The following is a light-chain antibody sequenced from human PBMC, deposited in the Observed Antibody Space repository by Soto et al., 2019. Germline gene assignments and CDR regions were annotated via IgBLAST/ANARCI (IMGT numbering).Light chain of an antibody. Sequence: QSVLTQPPSVSGAPGQSITISCSGTSSNIGAGYDVHWYQQLPGTAPKLLIFGNTNRPSGVPDRFSGSKSGTSASLAIAGLQPEDEADYPCQSYDDTLSGMVFGGGTKLTVL. CDR1: SSNIGAGYD. CDR2: GNT. V-gene: IGLV1-40*02. J-gene: IGLJ3*02. CDR3: QSYDDTLSGMV.